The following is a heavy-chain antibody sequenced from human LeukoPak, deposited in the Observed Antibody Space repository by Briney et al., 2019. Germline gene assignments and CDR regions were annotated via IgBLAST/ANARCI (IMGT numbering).Heavy chain of an antibody. D-gene: IGHD2-15*01. CDR3: ARDPRQEVVGSYYFDY. V-gene: IGHV1-46*01. Sequence: ASVKVSCKASGYTFTSYYMHWVRQAPGQGLEWMGIINPSGGSTSYAQKFQGRVTMTRDMSTSTVYMELSSLRSEDTAVYYCARDPRQEVVGSYYFDYWGQGTLVTVSS. J-gene: IGHJ4*02. CDR1: GYTFTSYY. CDR2: INPSGGST.